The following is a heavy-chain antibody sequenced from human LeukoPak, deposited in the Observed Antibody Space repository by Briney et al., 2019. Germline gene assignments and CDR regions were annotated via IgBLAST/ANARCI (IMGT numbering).Heavy chain of an antibody. Sequence: SETLSLTCAVYGGSFSGYYWSWIRQPPGKGLEWIGEINHSGSTNYNPSLKSRVTISVDTSKNQFSLKLSSVTAAGTAVYYCARGRGDYYGSGSYYPYFDYWGQGTLVTVSS. D-gene: IGHD3-10*01. V-gene: IGHV4-34*01. CDR1: GGSFSGYY. CDR3: ARGRGDYYGSGSYYPYFDY. CDR2: INHSGST. J-gene: IGHJ4*02.